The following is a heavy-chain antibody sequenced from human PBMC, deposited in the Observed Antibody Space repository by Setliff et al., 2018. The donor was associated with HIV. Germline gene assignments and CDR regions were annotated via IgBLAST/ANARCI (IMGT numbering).Heavy chain of an antibody. CDR1: GFTFSSYS. J-gene: IGHJ3*02. V-gene: IGHV3-48*04. CDR3: ARKYYDSSGQPSEAFDI. Sequence: GGSLRLSCAASGFTFSSYSMNWVRQAPGKGLDWVSYTCSSGATIYYADSVKGRFTIYRDNTKNSLYLQMNILRTEDTAVYYCARKYYDSSGQPSEAFDIWGQGTMVTVSS. D-gene: IGHD3-22*01. CDR2: TCSSGATI.